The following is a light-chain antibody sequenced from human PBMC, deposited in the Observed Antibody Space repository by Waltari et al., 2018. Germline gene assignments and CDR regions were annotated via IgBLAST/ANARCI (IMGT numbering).Light chain of an antibody. V-gene: IGKV3-20*01. CDR3: QQYSSSFPWT. Sequence: EIFLTQYPGTLSLSPGEGASLSCRASQSVHTYYFAWYQQTPGQPPRLRIYSTSTRDTGIPDRFSGSVSGTDCTLTVSRLEPEDFAVYYCQQYSSSFPWTFGQGTNVE. J-gene: IGKJ1*01. CDR2: STS. CDR1: QSVHTYY.